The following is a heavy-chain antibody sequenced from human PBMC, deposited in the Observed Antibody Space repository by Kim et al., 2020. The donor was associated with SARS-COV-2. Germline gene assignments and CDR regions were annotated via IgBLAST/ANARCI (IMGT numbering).Heavy chain of an antibody. Sequence: SETLSLTCAVYGGSFSGYYWSWIRQPPGKGLEWIGEINHSGSTNYNPSLKSRVTISVDTSKNQFSLKLSSVTAADTAVYYCARMGVLLWFGELLSGSARFPSKRGASGYYGMDVWGQGTTVTVSS. CDR1: GGSFSGYY. CDR3: ARMGVLLWFGELLSGSARFPSKRGASGYYGMDV. V-gene: IGHV4-34*01. J-gene: IGHJ6*02. CDR2: INHSGST. D-gene: IGHD3-10*01.